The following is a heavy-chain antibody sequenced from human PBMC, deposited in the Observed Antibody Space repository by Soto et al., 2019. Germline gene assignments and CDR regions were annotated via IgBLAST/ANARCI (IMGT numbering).Heavy chain of an antibody. CDR2: VSGSGDSGTGDRT. CDR3: AKDEKGVIADYFDC. V-gene: IGHV3-23*01. J-gene: IGHJ4*02. Sequence: EVQLSESGGGLEEPGGSLRLSCAASGFTFSDYGMSWVRQAPGKGLEWVSGVSGSGDSGTGDRTYYADSVKGRFTISRDNSKNTLYLQMNSLRAEDTAVYYCAKDEKGVIADYFDCWGQGTLVTVSS. D-gene: IGHD3-10*01. CDR1: GFTFSDYG.